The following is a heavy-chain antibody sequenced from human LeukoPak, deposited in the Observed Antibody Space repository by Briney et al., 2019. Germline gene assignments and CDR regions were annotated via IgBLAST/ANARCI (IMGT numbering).Heavy chain of an antibody. V-gene: IGHV3-9*01. Sequence: PGGSLRLSCAASGFTFDDYAMHWVRQAPGKGLEWVSGISWNSGSIGYADSVKGRFTISRDNAKNSLYLQMNSLRAEDTALYYCARCLDRKGFDPWGQGTLVAVSS. CDR3: ARCLDRKGFDP. D-gene: IGHD3-9*01. CDR1: GFTFDDYA. CDR2: ISWNSGSI. J-gene: IGHJ5*02.